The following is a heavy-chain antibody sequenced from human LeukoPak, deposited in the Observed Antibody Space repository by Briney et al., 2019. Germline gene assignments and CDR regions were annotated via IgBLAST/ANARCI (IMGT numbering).Heavy chain of an antibody. CDR1: GFTFSSYG. CDR3: ANYGSGSYYKKSPGDFDI. Sequence: GGSLRLSCAASGFTFSSYGMHWVRQAPGKGLELAAVISYDGSNKYYADSVKGRFTISRDNSKNPLYLQMNSLRAEDTAVYYCANYGSGSYYKKSPGDFDIWGQGKMVTVSS. CDR2: ISYDGSNK. J-gene: IGHJ3*02. D-gene: IGHD3-10*01. V-gene: IGHV3-30*18.